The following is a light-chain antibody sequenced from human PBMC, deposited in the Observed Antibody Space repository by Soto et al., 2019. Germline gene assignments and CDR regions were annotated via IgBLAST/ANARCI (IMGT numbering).Light chain of an antibody. Sequence: EIVLTQSPGTLSLSPGERATLSCSASQSVSSTYLAWYQQKPGQAPRLLIYGASSRATDIPDRFSGSGSGTDFTLTISSLDPEDFAVYFCHQYGISPFTFGPGTKVDIK. V-gene: IGKV3-20*01. J-gene: IGKJ3*01. CDR1: QSVSSTY. CDR3: HQYGISPFT. CDR2: GAS.